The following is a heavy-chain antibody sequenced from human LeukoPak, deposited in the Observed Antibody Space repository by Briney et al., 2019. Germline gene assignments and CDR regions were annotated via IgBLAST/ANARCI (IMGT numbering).Heavy chain of an antibody. J-gene: IGHJ6*02. Sequence: GASVKVSCKASGYTFTSYDINWVRQATGQGLEWMGWMNPNSGNTGYAQMFQGRVTMTRNTSISTAYMELSSLRSEDTAVYYCARPRHYYYGMDVWGQGTTVTVSS. CDR2: MNPNSGNT. CDR3: ARPRHYYYGMDV. V-gene: IGHV1-8*01. CDR1: GYTFTSYD.